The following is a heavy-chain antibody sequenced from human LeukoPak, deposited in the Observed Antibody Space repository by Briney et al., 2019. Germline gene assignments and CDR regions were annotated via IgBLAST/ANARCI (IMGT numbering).Heavy chain of an antibody. CDR2: ISASGGST. CDR1: GFTFSSYA. Sequence: GGSLRLSCAASGFTFSSYAMTWVRQAPGKGLEWVSLISASGGSTYYADSVKGRFTISRDDSKSTLYLQMDSLRAEDTAVYYCAKDHGYNLYYSGQGTLVTVSS. D-gene: IGHD5-24*01. J-gene: IGHJ4*02. CDR3: AKDHGYNLYY. V-gene: IGHV3-23*01.